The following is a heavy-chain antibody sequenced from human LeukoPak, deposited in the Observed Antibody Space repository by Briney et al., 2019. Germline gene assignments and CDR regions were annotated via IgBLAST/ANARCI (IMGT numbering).Heavy chain of an antibody. CDR2: ISGSGGST. J-gene: IGHJ3*02. V-gene: IGHV3-23*01. CDR3: AKVVLTLGVMDAFDI. Sequence: GSLRLSCAASGFTFSSYATSWVRQAPGKGLEWVSAISGSGGSTYYADSVKGRFTISRDNSKSTLYLQMNSLRAEDTAVYYCAKVVLTLGVMDAFDIWGQGTMVTVSS. CDR1: GFTFSSYA. D-gene: IGHD2-21*01.